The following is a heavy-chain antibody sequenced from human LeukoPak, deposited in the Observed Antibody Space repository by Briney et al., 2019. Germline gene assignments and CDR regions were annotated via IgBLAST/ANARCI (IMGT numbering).Heavy chain of an antibody. J-gene: IGHJ5*02. CDR2: IYHSGST. Sequence: SETLSLTCTVSGGSIGSNNYYWGWIRQPPGKGLEWIGSIYHSGSTYYNPSLKSRVTISVDTSKNQFSLKLSSVTAADTAVYYCATTTVTTSSFDPWGQGTLVTVSS. CDR1: GGSIGSNNYY. D-gene: IGHD4-17*01. V-gene: IGHV4-39*07. CDR3: ATTTVTTSSFDP.